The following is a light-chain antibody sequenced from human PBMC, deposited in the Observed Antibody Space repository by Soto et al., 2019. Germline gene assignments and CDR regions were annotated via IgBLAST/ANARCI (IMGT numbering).Light chain of an antibody. J-gene: IGKJ1*01. V-gene: IGKV1-5*03. Sequence: DIQMTQSPSTLSASVGDRVIITCRASQSISSWLAWYQQKPGKAPNLLIYKASAVKSGFPSRFSGSGSGTEFTLTISSLQPDDFATYYCQQYDNDSWTFGQGTKVEIK. CDR1: QSISSW. CDR2: KAS. CDR3: QQYDNDSWT.